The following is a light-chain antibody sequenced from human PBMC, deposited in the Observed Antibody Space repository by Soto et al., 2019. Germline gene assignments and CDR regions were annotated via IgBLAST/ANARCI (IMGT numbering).Light chain of an antibody. CDR1: SSDVGAYNY. V-gene: IGLV2-14*01. J-gene: IGLJ1*01. CDR3: CSYTPSNNIV. Sequence: QSVLTQPASVSGSLGQSITISCSGTSSDVGAYNYVSWYQQYPGKAPKLMIYHVTDRPSGVSNRFSGSKSGNTASLTISGLQAEDEADYYCCSYTPSNNIVFGTGTKVTVL. CDR2: HVT.